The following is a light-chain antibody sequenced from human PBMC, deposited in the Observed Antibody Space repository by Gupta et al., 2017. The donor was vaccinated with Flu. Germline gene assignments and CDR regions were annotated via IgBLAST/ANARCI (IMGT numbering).Light chain of an antibody. CDR1: QMISRY. Sequence: MQMTHSPVSLSASVGDRVTITCRASQMISRYLNWYQQKPGKAPKLLIYDASSLQSGVPSRFSGSGSGTDFTLTINSLQPEDFVNYYCQQSNSTLNSFGQGTKLESK. J-gene: IGKJ2*03. V-gene: IGKV1-39*01. CDR2: DAS. CDR3: QQSNSTLNS.